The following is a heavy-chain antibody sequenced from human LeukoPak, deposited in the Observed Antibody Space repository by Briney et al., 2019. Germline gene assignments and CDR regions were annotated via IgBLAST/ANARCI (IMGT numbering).Heavy chain of an antibody. V-gene: IGHV4-61*02. J-gene: IGHJ4*02. CDR2: VSPSGST. D-gene: IGHD3-10*01. CDR3: ARGSRWFGELLFDY. CDR1: GGSISSGSFY. Sequence: SETLSLTCTVSGGSISSGSFYWSWIRQPAGKELEWIGRVSPSGSTNYNPSLKSRVTISVDTSKNQFSLKLNSVTAADTAVYYCARGSRWFGELLFDYWGQRTLVTVSS.